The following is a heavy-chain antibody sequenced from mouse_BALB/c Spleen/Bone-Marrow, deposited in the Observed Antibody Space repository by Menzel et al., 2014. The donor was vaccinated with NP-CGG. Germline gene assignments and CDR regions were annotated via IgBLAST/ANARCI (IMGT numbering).Heavy chain of an antibody. J-gene: IGHJ2*01. CDR1: GYAFSRYW. CDR2: IYPGDGDT. Sequence: VQLVESGAELVRPGSSVKISCKASGYAFSRYWMSWVKQRPGQGLEWIGQIYPGDGDTNYNGKFKDKATLTADKSSSTAYMHLSSLTSEDSAAYFCARQVVHDYWGQGTTLTVSS. D-gene: IGHD6-2*01. V-gene: IGHV1-80*01. CDR3: ARQVVHDY.